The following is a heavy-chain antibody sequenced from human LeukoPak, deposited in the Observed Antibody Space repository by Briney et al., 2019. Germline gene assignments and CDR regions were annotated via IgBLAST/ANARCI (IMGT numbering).Heavy chain of an antibody. V-gene: IGHV4-30-2*01. CDR2: IYHSGST. D-gene: IGHD3-22*01. CDR3: ARGSRFYDGSGYYGNAFDI. Sequence: PSETLSLTCAVSGGSISSGGYSWSWIRQPPGKGLEWIGYIYHSGSTYYNPSLKSRVTISVDRSKNQFSLKLSSVTAADTAVYYCARGSRFYDGSGYYGNAFDIWGQGTMVTVSS. CDR1: GGSISSGGYS. J-gene: IGHJ3*02.